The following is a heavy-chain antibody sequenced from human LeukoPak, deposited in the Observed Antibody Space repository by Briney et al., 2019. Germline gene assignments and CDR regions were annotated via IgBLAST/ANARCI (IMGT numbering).Heavy chain of an antibody. J-gene: IGHJ4*02. V-gene: IGHV3-11*04. CDR2: ISSSGSTI. Sequence: LCLTCTVSGGSISSGDYHWSWVRQAPGKGLEWVSYISSSGSTIYYADSVKGRFTISRDNAKNSLYLQMNSLRAEDTAVYYCARADRTYYYDSSGYSSPDYWGQGTLVTVSS. CDR3: ARADRTYYYDSSGYSSPDY. D-gene: IGHD3-22*01. CDR1: GGSISSGDYH.